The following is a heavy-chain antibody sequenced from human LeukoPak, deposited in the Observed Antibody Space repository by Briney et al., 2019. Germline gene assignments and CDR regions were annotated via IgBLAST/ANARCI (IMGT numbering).Heavy chain of an antibody. V-gene: IGHV4-34*01. Sequence: SETLSLTCGVYGGSFSGYNWTWIRQAPGKGLEWIGEINHSGSTNYNPSLKSRVTISVDTSKNQFSLKLSSVTAANTALYYCARGRVTMIVVVNSYYYSMDVWGKGTTVTVSS. CDR3: ARGRVTMIVVVNSYYYSMDV. D-gene: IGHD3-22*01. CDR2: INHSGST. J-gene: IGHJ6*03. CDR1: GGSFSGYN.